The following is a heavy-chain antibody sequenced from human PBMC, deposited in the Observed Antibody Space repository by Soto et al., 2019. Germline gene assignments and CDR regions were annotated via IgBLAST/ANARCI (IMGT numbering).Heavy chain of an antibody. CDR1: GYTFTGYY. J-gene: IGHJ4*02. V-gene: IGHV1-18*04. CDR2: ISANNGDT. Sequence: ASVKVSCKASGYTFTGYYMHWVRQAPGQGLEWMGWISANNGDTNYAQKLQGRVTMTTDTSTSTAYMELRSLRSDDTAVYYCARDDSGCSGGSCYSLVPVNYWGQGTLVTVSS. D-gene: IGHD2-15*01. CDR3: ARDDSGCSGGSCYSLVPVNY.